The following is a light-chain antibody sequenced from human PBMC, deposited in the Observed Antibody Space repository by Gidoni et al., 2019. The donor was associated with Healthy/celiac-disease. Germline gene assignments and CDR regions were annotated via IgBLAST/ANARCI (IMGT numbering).Light chain of an antibody. CDR3: GTWDNSLSAWV. Sequence: QSVFTQPPPASAAPGQKVTISCSGSSSNIGNNYVSWYQQLPGTAPKLLIYDNNKRPSGIPDRFSGSKSGTSATLGITGLQTGDEADYYCGTWDNSLSAWVFGGGTKLTVL. V-gene: IGLV1-51*01. CDR1: SSNIGNNY. CDR2: DNN. J-gene: IGLJ3*02.